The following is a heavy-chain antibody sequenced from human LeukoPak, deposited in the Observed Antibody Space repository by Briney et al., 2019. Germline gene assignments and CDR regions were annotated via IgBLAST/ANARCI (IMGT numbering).Heavy chain of an antibody. CDR2: ISSSSSYI. D-gene: IGHD3-10*01. CDR1: GFTFSNYA. J-gene: IGHJ4*02. V-gene: IGHV3-21*01. CDR3: ARSRESDY. Sequence: PGGCLRLSCAASGFTFSNYAMNWVRQAPGKGLEWVSSISSSSSYIYYADSVKGRFTISRDNAKNSLYLQMNSLRAEDTAVYYCARSRESDYWGQGTLVTVSS.